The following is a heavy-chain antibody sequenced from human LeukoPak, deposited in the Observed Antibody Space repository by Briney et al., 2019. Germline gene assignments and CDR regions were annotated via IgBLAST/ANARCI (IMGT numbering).Heavy chain of an antibody. CDR1: GFTVSSNY. D-gene: IGHD6-19*01. V-gene: IGHV3-66*01. Sequence: GGSLRLSCAASGFTVSSNYMSWVRQAPGKGLEWVSVIYSGGSTYYADSVKGRFTISRDNSKNTLYLQMNSLRAEDTAVYYCAFSSGWYYYYYMDVWGKGTTVTISS. CDR2: IYSGGST. J-gene: IGHJ6*03. CDR3: AFSSGWYYYYYMDV.